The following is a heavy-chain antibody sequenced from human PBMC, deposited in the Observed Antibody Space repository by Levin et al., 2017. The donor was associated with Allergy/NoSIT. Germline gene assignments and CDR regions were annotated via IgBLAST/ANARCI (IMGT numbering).Heavy chain of an antibody. Sequence: SFPSSCSTFKNYGISWVRQAPGQGLEWMGWISTHNGNTNYAQSFQGRVTMTTDTSTSTADMELRSLISDDTAVYYCARFVVTPVSYFYMDVWGKGTTVTVSS. J-gene: IGHJ6*03. CDR2: ISTHNGNT. CDR1: CSTFKNYG. V-gene: IGHV1-18*01. CDR3: ARFVVTPVSYFYMDV. D-gene: IGHD2-2*01.